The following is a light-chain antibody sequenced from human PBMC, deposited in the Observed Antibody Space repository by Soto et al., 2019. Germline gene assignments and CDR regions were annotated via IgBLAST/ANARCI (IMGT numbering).Light chain of an antibody. J-gene: IGKJ1*01. CDR3: MQGSHWPPWT. CDR1: QSLGSSDENTF. Sequence: DVVMTQSPLSLPVTLGQPASISCRSSQSLGSSDENTFLNWFQQRPGQSPRRLIYQVSRRDSGVQDRFSGSGSGTDFTLKISRVEAEDVGVYYCMQGSHWPPWTFGQGTKVEIK. CDR2: QVS. V-gene: IGKV2-30*01.